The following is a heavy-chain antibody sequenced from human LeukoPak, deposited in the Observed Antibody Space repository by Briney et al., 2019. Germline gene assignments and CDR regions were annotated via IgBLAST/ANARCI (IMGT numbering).Heavy chain of an antibody. J-gene: IGHJ5*02. CDR1: AGSISSGGYS. CDR3: ASSDDYGDPNWFDP. D-gene: IGHD4-17*01. V-gene: IGHV4-30-2*01. Sequence: PSETLSLTCAVSAGSISSGGYSWSWIRQPPGKGLEWIGYIYHSGSTYYNPSLKSRVTISVDRSKNQFSLKLSSVTAADTAVYYCASSDDYGDPNWFDPWGQGTLVTVSS. CDR2: IYHSGST.